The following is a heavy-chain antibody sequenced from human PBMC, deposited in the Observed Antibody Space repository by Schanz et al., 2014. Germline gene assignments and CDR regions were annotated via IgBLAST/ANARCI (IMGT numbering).Heavy chain of an antibody. CDR2: INAHTGNT. J-gene: IGHJ3*02. Sequence: QVQLVQSGAEVKQPGASVKVSCKASGYIFGSHGMTWVRQAPGQGPELMGWINAHTGNTQYAQKFQGRVNMTRDTVTTTVHLELTRLRTDDTAIYYCARVHIATYHYNSPGAFDIWGQGTRVTDSS. CDR1: GYIFGSHG. CDR3: ARVHIATYHYNSPGAFDI. D-gene: IGHD3-10*01. V-gene: IGHV1-18*01.